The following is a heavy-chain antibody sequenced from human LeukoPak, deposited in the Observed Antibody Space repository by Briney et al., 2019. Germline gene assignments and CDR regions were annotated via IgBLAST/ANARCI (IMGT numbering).Heavy chain of an antibody. J-gene: IGHJ4*02. CDR2: LREDGSDK. V-gene: IGHV3-7*01. D-gene: IGHD1-1*01. CDR1: GFTFSRYW. Sequence: PGGSLRLSCAASGFTFSRYWMSWVRQAPGKGLEWVDNLREDGSDKYYVNSVKGRFTISRDNAKNSLYLQMNSLRAEDTAVYYCARGQDWNHDYWGQGTLVTVSS. CDR3: ARGQDWNHDY.